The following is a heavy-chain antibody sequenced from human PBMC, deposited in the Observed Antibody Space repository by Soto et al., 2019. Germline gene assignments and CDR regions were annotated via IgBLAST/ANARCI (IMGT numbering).Heavy chain of an antibody. D-gene: IGHD3-9*01. V-gene: IGHV1-18*01. CDR2: ISAYNGNT. J-gene: IGHJ4*02. Sequence: ASVKVSCKASGYTFTSYGISWVRQAPGQGLEWMGWISAYNGNTNYAQKLQGRVTMTTDTSTSTAYMELRSLRSDDTAVYYCARGSRYDILTGYFSYWGQGTLVTVSS. CDR1: GYTFTSYG. CDR3: ARGSRYDILTGYFSY.